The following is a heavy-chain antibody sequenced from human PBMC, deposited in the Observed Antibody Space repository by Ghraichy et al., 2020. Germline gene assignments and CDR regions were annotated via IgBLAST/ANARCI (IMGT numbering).Heavy chain of an antibody. J-gene: IGHJ5*02. CDR2: IIGSGESS. D-gene: IGHD2-21*01. CDR1: GFTFSNYA. CDR3: ARLLWPRFAH. V-gene: IGHV3-23*01. Sequence: GGSLRLSCAASGFTFSNYAMSWVRQAPGKGLEWVAAIIGSGESSYYADSVKGRFTISRDNSKNTLFLQMNSLRPEDTAVYSCARLLWPRFAHWGQGTLVTVSS.